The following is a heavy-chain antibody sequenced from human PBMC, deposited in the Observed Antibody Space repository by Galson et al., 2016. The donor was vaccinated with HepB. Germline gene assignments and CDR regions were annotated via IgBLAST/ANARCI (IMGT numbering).Heavy chain of an antibody. D-gene: IGHD3-22*01. Sequence: SLRLSCAASGFTFSSYAMHWVRQAPGKGLEWVAVISYDGRNKYYADSVKGRFTISRDNSKNTLYLQMNSLRAEDTAVYYCARDVSSGYYFLQDYYYGMDVGGQGTLVTVSS. J-gene: IGHJ6*02. V-gene: IGHV3-30*04. CDR3: ARDVSSGYYFLQDYYYGMDV. CDR1: GFTFSSYA. CDR2: ISYDGRNK.